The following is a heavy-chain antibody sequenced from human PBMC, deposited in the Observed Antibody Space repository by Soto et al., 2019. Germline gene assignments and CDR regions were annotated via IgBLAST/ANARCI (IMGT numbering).Heavy chain of an antibody. V-gene: IGHV3-74*01. Sequence: EVQLVESGGGLVQPGGSLRLSCAASGFTFSSYWMYWVRQAPGKGLEWVSHMNNDGSYTIYAESVKGRFTFSRDNAKNTWYRKMNSLGAENRGVYYCVRGGYIPACDIWGKGPMVPVSS. D-gene: IGHD2-2*02. CDR1: GFTFSSYW. CDR3: VRGGYIPACDI. CDR2: MNNDGSYT. J-gene: IGHJ3*02.